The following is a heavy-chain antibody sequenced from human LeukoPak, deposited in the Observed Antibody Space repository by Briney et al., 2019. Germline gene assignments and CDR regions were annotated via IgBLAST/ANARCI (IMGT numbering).Heavy chain of an antibody. V-gene: IGHV4-59*08. CDR3: ARLYSSGWRSNYYFDY. CDR2: IYYTGII. D-gene: IGHD6-19*01. Sequence: SETLSLTCSVSGGSISSYYWAWIRQPPGRGLEWIGFIYYTGIISHNPSLESRVTMSVDTYDNQFSLRLNSVSAADTAVYYCARLYSSGWRSNYYFDYWGQGTLVTVPS. J-gene: IGHJ4*02. CDR1: GGSISSYY.